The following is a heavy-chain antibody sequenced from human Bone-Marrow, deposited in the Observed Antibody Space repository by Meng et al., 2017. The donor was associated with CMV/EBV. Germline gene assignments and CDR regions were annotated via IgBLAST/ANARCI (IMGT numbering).Heavy chain of an antibody. CDR2: IYYSGST. D-gene: IGHD3-10*01. V-gene: IGHV4-39*07. Sequence: SETLSLTCTVSGGSITSSDYYWGWIRQPPGKGLEWIGSIYYSGSTYYNPSLKSRVTISVDTSKNQFSLKLSSVIAADTAVYYCARVPGWHYYGSGSCGRGPDFWGQGTLVTVSS. CDR3: ARVPGWHYYGSGSCGRGPDF. CDR1: GGSITSSDYY. J-gene: IGHJ4*02.